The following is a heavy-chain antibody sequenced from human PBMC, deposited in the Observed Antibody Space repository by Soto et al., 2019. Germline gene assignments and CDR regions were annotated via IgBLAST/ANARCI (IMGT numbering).Heavy chain of an antibody. D-gene: IGHD3-10*01. J-gene: IGHJ6*02. V-gene: IGHV5-51*01. CDR1: GYSFTSYW. CDR3: ARLGYYGSGSPDYYYGMDV. Sequence: PGESLKISCKGSGYSFTSYWIGWVRQMPGKGLEWMGIIYPGDSDTRYSPSFQGQVTISADKSISTAYLQWSSLKASDTAMYYCARLGYYGSGSPDYYYGMDVWGQGTTVTVSS. CDR2: IYPGDSDT.